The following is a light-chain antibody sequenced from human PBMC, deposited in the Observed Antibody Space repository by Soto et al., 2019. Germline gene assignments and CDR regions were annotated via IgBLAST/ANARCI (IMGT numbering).Light chain of an antibody. V-gene: IGKV1-5*03. Sequence: DIQMTQSPSTLSASVGDRVTITCRASQSISSWLAWYQQKPGKAPKLLIYLASSLESGVPSRFSGSGSGTEFTLTISSLQPDDFATYHCQQYDSYSRTFGQGTKVDIK. J-gene: IGKJ2*01. CDR3: QQYDSYSRT. CDR2: LAS. CDR1: QSISSW.